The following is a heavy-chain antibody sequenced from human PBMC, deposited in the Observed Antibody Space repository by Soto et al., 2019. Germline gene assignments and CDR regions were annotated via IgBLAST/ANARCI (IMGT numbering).Heavy chain of an antibody. D-gene: IGHD6-19*01. CDR1: GGTFSSYT. CDR3: APLPPKAAVAGHLDY. CDR2: IIPILGIA. Sequence: QVQLVQSGAEVKKPGSSVKVSCKASGGTFSSYTISWVRQAPGQGLEWMGRIIPILGIANYAQKFQGRVTITADKSTSTAYKELSSLRSEDTAVYYCAPLPPKAAVAGHLDYWGQGTLVTVSS. V-gene: IGHV1-69*02. J-gene: IGHJ4*02.